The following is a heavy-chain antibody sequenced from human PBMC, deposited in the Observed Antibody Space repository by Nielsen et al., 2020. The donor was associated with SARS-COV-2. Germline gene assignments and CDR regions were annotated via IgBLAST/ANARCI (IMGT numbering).Heavy chain of an antibody. D-gene: IGHD2-21*02. J-gene: IGHJ4*02. Sequence: SLKISCAASGFTFNDHAMHWVRHAPGKGLEWVSGVSSRGRVMGYADSVKGRFIISRDNAVNSLYLQMNSLRAEDTAMYYCARDPTFCGDDCRSVWGRGILVTVSS. CDR1: GFTFNDHA. CDR3: ARDPTFCGDDCRSV. CDR2: VSSRGRVM. V-gene: IGHV3-9*01.